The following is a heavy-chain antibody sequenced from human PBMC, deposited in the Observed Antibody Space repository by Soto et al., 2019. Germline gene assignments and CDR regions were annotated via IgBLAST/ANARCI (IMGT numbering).Heavy chain of an antibody. CDR3: ARVFVSSPPYFDY. J-gene: IGHJ4*02. Sequence: SETLSLTCTVSGGSISSGGYYWSWIRQDPGKGLEWIGYIYYSGSTYYNPSLKSRVTISVDTSKNQFSLKLSSVTAADTAVYYCARVFVSSPPYFDYWGQGTLVTVSS. D-gene: IGHD6-13*01. CDR1: GGSISSGGYY. CDR2: IYYSGST. V-gene: IGHV4-31*03.